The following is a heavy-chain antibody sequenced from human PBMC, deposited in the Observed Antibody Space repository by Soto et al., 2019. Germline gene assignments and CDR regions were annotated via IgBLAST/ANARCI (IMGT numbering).Heavy chain of an antibody. CDR3: ARDLMYTSSPDSWLDP. D-gene: IGHD2-2*01. CDR1: GYTFVSYG. V-gene: IGHV1-18*01. J-gene: IGHJ5*02. CDR2: ISPGSGNI. Sequence: ASVKVSCKTSGYTFVSYGINWVRQAPGQGLEWMGWISPGSGNIIYAQKFQGRVTLTTDTSTSTVFMDLRSLRFDDTAVYYCARDLMYTSSPDSWLDPWAQGTLVNVSS.